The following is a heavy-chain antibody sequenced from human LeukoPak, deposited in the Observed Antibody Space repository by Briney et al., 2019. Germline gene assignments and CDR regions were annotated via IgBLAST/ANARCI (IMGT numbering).Heavy chain of an antibody. CDR3: AREQYSYGPKDY. Sequence: SETLSLTCSVSGGSISGYYWSWIRQPPGKGLEWIGYIYYSGTTIYNPSLKSRLTISLDTSKNQFSLKLSSVTAADTAVYYCAREQYSYGPKDYWGQGTLVTVSS. CDR2: IYYSGTT. J-gene: IGHJ4*02. V-gene: IGHV4-59*12. CDR1: GGSISGYY. D-gene: IGHD5-18*01.